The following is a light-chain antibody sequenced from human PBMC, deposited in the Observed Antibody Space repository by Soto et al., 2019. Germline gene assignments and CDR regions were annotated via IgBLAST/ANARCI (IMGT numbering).Light chain of an antibody. CDR2: DAS. CDR3: QQRSNWPRRT. CDR1: QSVSSY. Sequence: EFVLTQSPATLSLSPGERATLSCRASQSVSSYLAWYQQKPGQAPRLLIYDASNRATGIPARFSGSGSGTDFTLTISSLEPEDFAVYYCQQRSNWPRRTFGQGTRLEI. V-gene: IGKV3-11*01. J-gene: IGKJ5*01.